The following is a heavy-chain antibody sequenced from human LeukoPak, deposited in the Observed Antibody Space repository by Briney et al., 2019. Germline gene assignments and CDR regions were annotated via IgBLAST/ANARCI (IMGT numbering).Heavy chain of an antibody. CDR1: GYTFTSYG. Sequence: ASVEVSCKASGYTFTSYGISWVRQAPGQGLEWMGWISAYNGNTNYAQKLQGRVTMTTGTSTSTAYMELRSLRSDDTAVYYCARDWPGYCSGGSCYGTRNFDYWGQGTLVTVSS. J-gene: IGHJ4*02. CDR2: ISAYNGNT. D-gene: IGHD2-15*01. V-gene: IGHV1-18*01. CDR3: ARDWPGYCSGGSCYGTRNFDY.